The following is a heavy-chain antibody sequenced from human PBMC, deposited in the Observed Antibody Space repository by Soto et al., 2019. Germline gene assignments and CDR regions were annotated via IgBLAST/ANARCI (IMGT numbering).Heavy chain of an antibody. CDR2: IWYAGSNK. CDR3: ARITMVRSPHGGMDV. CDR1: GFTFSSYG. J-gene: IGHJ6*02. Sequence: GGSLRLSCAASGFTFSSYGMHWVRQAPGKGLEWVAVIWYAGSNKYYADSVKGRFTISRDNSKNTLYLQMNSLRAEDTAVYYCARITMVRSPHGGMDVWGQGTTVTVSS. V-gene: IGHV3-33*01. D-gene: IGHD3-10*01.